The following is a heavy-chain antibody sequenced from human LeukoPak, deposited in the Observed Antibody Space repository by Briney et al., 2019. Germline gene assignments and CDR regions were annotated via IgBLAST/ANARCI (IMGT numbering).Heavy chain of an antibody. CDR3: ARHVPVILTGFPYGLVDY. D-gene: IGHD3-9*01. Sequence: GESLKISCKGFGYSFTSYWIGWVRQMPGKGLEWMGIIYPGDSDTRYSPSFQGQVTISADKSISTAYLQWSSLKASDTAMYYCARHVPVILTGFPYGLVDYWGQGTLVTVSS. CDR2: IYPGDSDT. CDR1: GYSFTSYW. V-gene: IGHV5-51*01. J-gene: IGHJ4*02.